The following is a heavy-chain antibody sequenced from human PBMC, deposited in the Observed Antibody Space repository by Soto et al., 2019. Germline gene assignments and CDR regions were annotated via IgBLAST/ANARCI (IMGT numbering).Heavy chain of an antibody. CDR1: GLTVSSNY. Sequence: EVQLVESGGGLVQPGRSLRLSCAASGLTVSSNYMSWVRQAPGKGLEWVSVIYSAGNTYYADSVKGRFTISRDNSKNTLYLQMNSPRAEDTAVYYCARDRDGYGSYDYWGQGTLVTVSS. J-gene: IGHJ4*02. CDR2: IYSAGNT. D-gene: IGHD5-18*01. V-gene: IGHV3-66*01. CDR3: ARDRDGYGSYDY.